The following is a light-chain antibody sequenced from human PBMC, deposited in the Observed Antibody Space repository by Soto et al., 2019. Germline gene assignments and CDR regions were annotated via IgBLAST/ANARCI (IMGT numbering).Light chain of an antibody. CDR1: QTISSY. J-gene: IGKJ3*01. Sequence: DIQMTQSPSSLSASVGDGVTITCRSSQTISSYVNWYQQRRGIAPRLLIYAASTLQSGVPSRFSGRGFATNFTLAINSLQPEDFATYYCQQRYSPPFTFGTWTKVDIK. CDR3: QQRYSPPFT. V-gene: IGKV1-39*01. CDR2: AAS.